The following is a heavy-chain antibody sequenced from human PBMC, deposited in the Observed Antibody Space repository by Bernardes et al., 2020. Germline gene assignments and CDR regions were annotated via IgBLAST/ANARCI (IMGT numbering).Heavy chain of an antibody. V-gene: IGHV4-39*01. CDR2: IYYSGST. Sequence: SETLSLTCTVSGGSISSSSYYWGWIRQPPGKGLEWIGSIYYSGSTYYNLSLKSRVTISVDTSKNQFSLKLSSVTAADTAVYYCARRPFSPYYFDYWGQGTLVTVSS. CDR1: GGSISSSSYY. CDR3: ARRPFSPYYFDY. J-gene: IGHJ4*02.